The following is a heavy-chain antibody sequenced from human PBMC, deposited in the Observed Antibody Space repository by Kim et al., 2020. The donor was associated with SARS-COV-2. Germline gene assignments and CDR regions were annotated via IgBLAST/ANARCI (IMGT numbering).Heavy chain of an antibody. CDR1: GFTFSSYD. V-gene: IGHV3-13*01. CDR2: IGTAGDT. CDR3: ARGIAVAGTTCMDV. Sequence: GGSLRLSCAASGFTFSSYDMHWVRQATGKGLEWVSAIGTAGDTYYPGSVKGRFTISRENAKNSLYLQMNSLRAGDTAVYYCARGIAVAGTTCMDVWGQGTTVTVSS. D-gene: IGHD6-19*01. J-gene: IGHJ6*02.